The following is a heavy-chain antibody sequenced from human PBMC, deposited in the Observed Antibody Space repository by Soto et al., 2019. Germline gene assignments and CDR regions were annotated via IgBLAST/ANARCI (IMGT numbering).Heavy chain of an antibody. J-gene: IGHJ4*02. Sequence: QVQLVESGGGVVQPGRSLRLSCAASGFTFSSYGMHWVRQAPGKGLEWVAVIWYDGSNKYYADSVKGRFTISRDNSKNTLYLQMNSLRAEDTAVYYCPRAPEGGLAYFDYWGQGTLVTVSS. CDR3: PRAPEGGLAYFDY. V-gene: IGHV3-33*01. CDR2: IWYDGSNK. D-gene: IGHD6-19*01. CDR1: GFTFSSYG.